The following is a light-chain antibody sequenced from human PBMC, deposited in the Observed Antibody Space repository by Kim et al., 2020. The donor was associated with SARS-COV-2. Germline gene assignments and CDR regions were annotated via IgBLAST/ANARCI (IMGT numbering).Light chain of an antibody. Sequence: PSVGDRVTKTCRASQSLSSYLNWYQQKPGRAPKILIYAASSLQSGVPSRFSGSGSGTDFTLTISSLQPEDFATYYCQQSYSTPPTFGQGTKVYIK. CDR3: QQSYSTPPT. J-gene: IGKJ1*01. CDR2: AAS. CDR1: QSLSSY. V-gene: IGKV1-39*01.